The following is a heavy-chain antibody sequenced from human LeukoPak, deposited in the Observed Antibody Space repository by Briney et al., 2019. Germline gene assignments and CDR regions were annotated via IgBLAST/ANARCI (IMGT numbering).Heavy chain of an antibody. CDR1: GDSVSSNSVA. CDR3: ARDDCSGGSCYWCFDP. Sequence: SQTLSLTCAISGDSVSSNSVAWNWIRQSPSRCLEWLGRTYYRSKWYNDYAVSVKSRITINPDTSKNQFSLQLNSVTPEDTAVYYCARDDCSGGSCYWCFDPWGQGTLVTVSS. CDR2: TYYRSKWYN. V-gene: IGHV6-1*01. J-gene: IGHJ5*02. D-gene: IGHD2-15*01.